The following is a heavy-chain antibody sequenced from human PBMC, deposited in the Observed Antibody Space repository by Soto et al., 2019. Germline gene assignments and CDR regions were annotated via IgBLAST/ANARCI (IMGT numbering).Heavy chain of an antibody. Sequence: GESLKISCKGSGYSFTSYWIGWVRHMPGKGLEWMGIIYPGDSDTRYSPSFQGQVTISADKSISTAYLQWSSLKASDTAMYYCARPRSSTSCYFDYWGQGTLVTVSS. V-gene: IGHV5-51*01. D-gene: IGHD2-2*01. CDR1: GYSFTSYW. CDR3: ARPRSSTSCYFDY. CDR2: IYPGDSDT. J-gene: IGHJ4*02.